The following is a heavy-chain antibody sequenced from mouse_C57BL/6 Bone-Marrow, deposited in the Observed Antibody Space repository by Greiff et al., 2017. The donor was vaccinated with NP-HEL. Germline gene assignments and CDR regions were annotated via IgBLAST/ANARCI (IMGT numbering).Heavy chain of an antibody. CDR1: GYTFTSYW. Sequence: QVQLQQPGAELVKPGASVKLSCKASGYTFTSYWMHWVKQRPGKGLEWIGMIHPNSGSTNYNEKFKSKATLTVDKSSSTAYMQLSSLTSEDSAVYYCARVEYGYGSWYFEGWGTGTTVTVSS. CDR2: IHPNSGST. V-gene: IGHV1-64*01. J-gene: IGHJ1*03. CDR3: ARVEYGYGSWYFEG. D-gene: IGHD2-2*01.